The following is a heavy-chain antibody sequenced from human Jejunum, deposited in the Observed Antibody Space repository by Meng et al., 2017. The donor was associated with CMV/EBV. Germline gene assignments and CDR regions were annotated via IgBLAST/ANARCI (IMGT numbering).Heavy chain of an antibody. CDR3: AKGTGHSIPPPKD. Sequence: VQLVGLVGGVDTPGGSQRLSVAESGFTFSSSGMHWVRQAPGKGLEWVAFIQYDGSNKYYADSVKGRFTISRDNSKNTVHLQMNSLRPEDTAVYYCAKGTGHSIPPPKDWGQGTLVTVSS. CDR2: IQYDGSNK. J-gene: IGHJ4*02. CDR1: GFTFSSSG. V-gene: IGHV3-30*02. D-gene: IGHD2/OR15-2a*01.